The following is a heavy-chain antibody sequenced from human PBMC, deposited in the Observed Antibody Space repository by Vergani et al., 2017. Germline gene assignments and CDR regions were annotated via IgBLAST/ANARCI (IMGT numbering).Heavy chain of an antibody. J-gene: IGHJ6*02. CDR3: ARAGGEWLRSYYYYGMDV. CDR1: GYTFTSYY. CDR2: INPSGGST. Sequence: QVQLVQSGAEVKKPGASVKVSCKASGYTFTSYYMHWVRQAPGQGLEWMGIINPSGGSTSYAQKFQGRVNMTRDTSTSTVYMELSSLRSEDTAVYYCARAGGEWLRSYYYYGMDVWGQGTTVTVSS. V-gene: IGHV1-46*01. D-gene: IGHD5-12*01.